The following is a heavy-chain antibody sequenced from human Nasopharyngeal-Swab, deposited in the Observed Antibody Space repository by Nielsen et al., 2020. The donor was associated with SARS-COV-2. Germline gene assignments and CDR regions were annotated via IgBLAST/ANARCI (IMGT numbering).Heavy chain of an antibody. CDR2: VRSKGNNYAT. CDR3: TRCGGGCYSGRDY. J-gene: IGHJ4*02. D-gene: IGHD2-15*01. V-gene: IGHV3-73*01. Sequence: GGSLRLSCAASGFTFSDSAIHWVRQASGKGLEWVGRVRSKGNNYATAYSASVKGRFIIFRDDPTNTAYLQRNSLKTEDTAMYYCTRCGGGCYSGRDYWGQGTLVTVSS. CDR1: GFTFSDSA.